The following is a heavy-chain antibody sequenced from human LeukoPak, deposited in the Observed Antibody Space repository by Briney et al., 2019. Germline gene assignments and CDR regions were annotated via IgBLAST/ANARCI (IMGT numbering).Heavy chain of an antibody. CDR3: ARRYFDY. CDR1: GFTISSYW. Sequence: GGSLRLSCVASGFTISSYWMYWVRQAPGKGLEWVANIKQDGSEEYYVDSVKGRFTISRDNAKNSLYLQMNSLRAEDTAVYYCARRYFDYWGQGILVTVSS. CDR2: IKQDGSEE. V-gene: IGHV3-7*03. J-gene: IGHJ4*02.